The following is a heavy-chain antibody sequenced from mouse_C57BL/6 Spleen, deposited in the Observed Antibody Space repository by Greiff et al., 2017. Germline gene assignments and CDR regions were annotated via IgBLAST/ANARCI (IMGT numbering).Heavy chain of an antibody. Sequence: QVQLQQSGAELVRPGASVKLSCKASGYTFTDYYINWVKQRPGQGLEWIARIYPGSGNTYYTEKFKGKATLTAEKSSSTAYLQLSSLTSEDSAVYFCARETARASWFAYWGQGTLVTVSA. J-gene: IGHJ3*01. D-gene: IGHD3-2*01. CDR3: ARETARASWFAY. V-gene: IGHV1-76*01. CDR2: IYPGSGNT. CDR1: GYTFTDYY.